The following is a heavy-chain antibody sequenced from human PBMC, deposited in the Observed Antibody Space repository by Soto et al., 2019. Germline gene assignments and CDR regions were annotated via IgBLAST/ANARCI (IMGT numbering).Heavy chain of an antibody. D-gene: IGHD2-2*01. Sequence: SETLSLTCNVSGGSISSGDYYWTWIRQHPGKGLEWIGYIYYSGSAHYNPSLKSRVTISVDTSKNQFSLNLSSVTAADTAVYYCARDCSSISCHDAFDIWGQGTMVTVSS. CDR3: ARDCSSISCHDAFDI. V-gene: IGHV4-31*03. J-gene: IGHJ3*02. CDR1: GGSISSGDYY. CDR2: IYYSGSA.